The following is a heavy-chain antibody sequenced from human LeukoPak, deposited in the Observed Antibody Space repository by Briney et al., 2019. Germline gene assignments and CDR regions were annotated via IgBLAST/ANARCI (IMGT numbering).Heavy chain of an antibody. CDR1: GYTFTGYY. CDR3: ARGACGGDCYSRSLDYYYYMDV. V-gene: IGHV1-2*02. D-gene: IGHD2-21*01. CDR2: INPNSGGT. J-gene: IGHJ6*03. Sequence: ASVKVSCKASGYTFTGYYMHWVRQAPGQGPEWMGWINPNSGGTNYAQKFQGRVTMTRDTSISTAYMELSRLRSDDTAVYYCARGACGGDCYSRSLDYYYYMDVWGKGTTVTVSS.